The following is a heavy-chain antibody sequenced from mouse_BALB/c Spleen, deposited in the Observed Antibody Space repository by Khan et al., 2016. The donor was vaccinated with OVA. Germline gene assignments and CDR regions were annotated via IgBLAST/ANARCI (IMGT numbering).Heavy chain of an antibody. J-gene: IGHJ2*01. Sequence: QVQLKQSGAELVRPGASVKLSCKTSGYIFTSYWIHWVKQRSGQGLEWIARIYPGTNNTYYNEKLTDKATLTADNSSSTAYMKLSSLKSEDSAGYVCAREEALYYFDYWGQGTTLTVSS. V-gene: IGHV1-76*01. CDR3: AREEALYYFDY. CDR2: IYPGTNNT. CDR1: GYIFTSYW. D-gene: IGHD3-2*02.